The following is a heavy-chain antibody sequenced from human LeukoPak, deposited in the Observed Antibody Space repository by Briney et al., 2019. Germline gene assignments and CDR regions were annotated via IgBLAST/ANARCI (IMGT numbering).Heavy chain of an antibody. V-gene: IGHV4-4*07. CDR1: GGSISSYY. Sequence: SETLSLTCTVSGGSISSYYWSWIRQPAGKGLEWIGRIYTSGSTNYNPSLKSRVTMSVDTSKNQFSLKLGSVTAADTAVYYCARGVVPAAMLDYFDYWGQGTLVTVSS. CDR2: IYTSGST. J-gene: IGHJ4*02. D-gene: IGHD2-2*01. CDR3: ARGVVPAAMLDYFDY.